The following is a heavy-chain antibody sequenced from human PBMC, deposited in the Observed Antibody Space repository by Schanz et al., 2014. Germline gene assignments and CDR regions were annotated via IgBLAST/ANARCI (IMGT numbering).Heavy chain of an antibody. CDR2: ISAYNGNT. Sequence: QVQLVQSGAEVKKPGASVKVSCKASGYTFTSYGISWVRQAPGQGLEWMRWISAYNGNTKYPQKLQGRVTMTTDTTTTTAYMKLRSLRSDDTAVYYCAGDAADFYDILTEEDYWGQGTLVTVSS. J-gene: IGHJ4*02. V-gene: IGHV1-18*01. CDR3: AGDAADFYDILTEEDY. CDR1: GYTFTSYG. D-gene: IGHD3-9*01.